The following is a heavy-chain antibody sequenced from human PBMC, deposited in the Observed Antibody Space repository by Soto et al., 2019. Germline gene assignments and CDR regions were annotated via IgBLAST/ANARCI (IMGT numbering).Heavy chain of an antibody. Sequence: PGGSLRLSCAASGFTFKSYAMTWVRQAPGKGLEWVSSVSGSGGGTYYADSVKGRFTISRDNPKNTVYLQMNSLRAEDTAVYYCARGGYCTTITCYANFLYMDVWGKGTSVTVTS. D-gene: IGHD2-2*01. J-gene: IGHJ6*03. CDR3: ARGGYCTTITCYANFLYMDV. CDR2: VSGSGGGT. V-gene: IGHV3-23*01. CDR1: GFTFKSYA.